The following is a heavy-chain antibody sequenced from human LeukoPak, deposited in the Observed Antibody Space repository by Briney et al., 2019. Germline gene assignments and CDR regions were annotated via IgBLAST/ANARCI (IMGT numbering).Heavy chain of an antibody. Sequence: PSETLSLTCTVSGGSISSGSYYWSWIRQPAGKGLEWIGRIYTSGSTNYNPSLKSRVTISVDTSKNQFSLKLSSVTAADTAVYYCARETQSGYDSSGQDAFDIWGQGTMVTVSS. J-gene: IGHJ3*02. CDR3: ARETQSGYDSSGQDAFDI. D-gene: IGHD3-22*01. CDR2: IYTSGST. CDR1: GGSISSGSYY. V-gene: IGHV4-61*02.